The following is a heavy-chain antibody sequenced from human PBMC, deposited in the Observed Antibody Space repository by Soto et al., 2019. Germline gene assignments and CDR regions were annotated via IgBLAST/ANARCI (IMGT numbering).Heavy chain of an antibody. CDR3: AVGGNYLSMDV. CDR2: INPDGGGT. D-gene: IGHD4-4*01. Sequence: GAAVKVSCKASGYTFTSYYMHWVLLAPGQGLEWMGIINPDGGGTSYAQQFQGRVIMTRDTSTSTVYMEMSSLRSEDTAVYYCAVGGNYLSMDVWGQGTTVTVS. J-gene: IGHJ6*02. V-gene: IGHV1-46*01. CDR1: GYTFTSYY.